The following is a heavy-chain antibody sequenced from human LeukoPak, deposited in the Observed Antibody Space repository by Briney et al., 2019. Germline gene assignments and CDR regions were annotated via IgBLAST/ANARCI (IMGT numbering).Heavy chain of an antibody. CDR1: GGTFSSYA. CDR2: IIPIFGTA. Sequence: GASVKVSCKASGGTFSSYAISWVRQAPGQGLEWMGGIIPIFGTANYAQKFQGRVTITADESTSTAYMELSSLRSEDTAVYYCAERGLGYSGYGPEAFDIWGQGTMVTVSS. D-gene: IGHD5-12*01. J-gene: IGHJ3*02. V-gene: IGHV1-69*13. CDR3: AERGLGYSGYGPEAFDI.